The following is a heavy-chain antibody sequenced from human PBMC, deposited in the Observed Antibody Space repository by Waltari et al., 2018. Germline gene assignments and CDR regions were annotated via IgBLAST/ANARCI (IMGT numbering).Heavy chain of an antibody. J-gene: IGHJ4*02. CDR1: GFTFSSYS. CDR2: ISSSSSYI. D-gene: IGHD3-3*01. V-gene: IGHV3-21*01. CDR3: ARSKELEWLPGGPR. Sequence: EVQLVESGGGLVKPGGSLRLSCAASGFTFSSYSMNWVRQAPGKGLEGVSSISSSSSYIYYADSVKGRFTISRDNAKNSLYLQMNSLRAEDTAVYYCARSKELEWLPGGPRGGQGTLVTVSS.